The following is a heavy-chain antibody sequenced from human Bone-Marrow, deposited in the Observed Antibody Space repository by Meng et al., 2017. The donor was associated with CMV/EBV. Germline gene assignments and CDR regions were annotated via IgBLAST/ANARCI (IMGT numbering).Heavy chain of an antibody. CDR1: GYTFTGYY. CDR3: ERGTGYCSSTSCYKPHGMDV. V-gene: IGHV1-8*02. D-gene: IGHD2-2*02. Sequence: ASVKVSCKASGYTFTGYYMHWVRQAPGQGLEWMGWMNPNSGNTGYAQKFQGRVTMTRNTSISTAYMELSSLRSEDTAVYYCERGTGYCSSTSCYKPHGMDVWGQGTTVTVSS. J-gene: IGHJ6*02. CDR2: MNPNSGNT.